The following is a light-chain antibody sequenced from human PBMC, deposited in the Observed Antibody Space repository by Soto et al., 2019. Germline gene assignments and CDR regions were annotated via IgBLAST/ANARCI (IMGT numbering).Light chain of an antibody. CDR3: QQYITYPYA. V-gene: IGKV1-5*03. CDR1: QSTSTW. J-gene: IGKJ1*01. CDR2: EAS. Sequence: DIQMTQSPSTLSASVGDRVIITCRASQSTSTWLAWYQQRPGKTPKLLISEASKLESGVPSRFSGSGSGTEFTLTISSLQPDDFATYYCQQYITYPYAFGQGTKVEIK.